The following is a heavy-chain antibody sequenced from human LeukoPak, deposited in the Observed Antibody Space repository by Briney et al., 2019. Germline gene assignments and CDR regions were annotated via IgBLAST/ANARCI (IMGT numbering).Heavy chain of an antibody. V-gene: IGHV3-23*01. D-gene: IGHD2-15*01. CDR3: AKDWSRNRLVATSYDY. J-gene: IGHJ4*02. CDR1: GFTFSSYA. Sequence: QPGGSLRLSCAASGFTFSSYAMSWVRQAPGKGLEWVSSISGSGGNTYYADSVKGRFTISRDNSKNTLYLQMSSLRAEDTAIYYCAKDWSRNRLVATSYDYWGQGSLVTVSS. CDR2: ISGSGGNT.